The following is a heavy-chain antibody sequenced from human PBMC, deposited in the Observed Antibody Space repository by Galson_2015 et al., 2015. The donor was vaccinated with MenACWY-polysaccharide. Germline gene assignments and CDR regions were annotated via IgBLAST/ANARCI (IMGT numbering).Heavy chain of an antibody. CDR1: GFTFSTYW. Sequence: SLRLSCAASGFTFSTYWMHWVRQAPGKGLVWVSRIKSDGSSASYADSVKGRFTISRDNAKNTLYLQMNSLRAEDTAVYYRARGYSGYDWGQGTLVTVSS. CDR3: ARGYSGYD. V-gene: IGHV3-74*01. J-gene: IGHJ4*02. CDR2: IKSDGSSA. D-gene: IGHD5-12*01.